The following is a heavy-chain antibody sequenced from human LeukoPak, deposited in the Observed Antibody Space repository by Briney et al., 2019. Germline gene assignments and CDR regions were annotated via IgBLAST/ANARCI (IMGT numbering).Heavy chain of an antibody. Sequence: SETLSLTCTVSGGSISSYYWSWIRQPAGKGLEWIGRIYTSGSTNYNPSLKSRVTMSVDTSKNQFSLKLSSVTAADTAVYYCARDRALVHYYYYYGTDVWGQGTTVTVSS. CDR3: ARDRALVHYYYYYGTDV. D-gene: IGHD3-16*02. CDR1: GGSISSYY. J-gene: IGHJ6*02. V-gene: IGHV4-4*07. CDR2: IYTSGST.